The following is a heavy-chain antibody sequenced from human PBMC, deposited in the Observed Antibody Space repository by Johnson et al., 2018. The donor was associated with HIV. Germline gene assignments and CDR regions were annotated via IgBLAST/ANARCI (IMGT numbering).Heavy chain of an antibody. Sequence: VQLVESGGGLVQPGRSLRLSCAASGFTFDDYAMHWVRQAPGKGLEWVSGISWNSGSLGYAYSVRGRFTISRDNARNSLYLQMNSLRAEDTAVYYCARGIPTLPLTGTRGFDIWG. CDR3: ARGIPTLPLTGTRGFDI. D-gene: IGHD1-20*01. CDR1: GFTFDDYA. V-gene: IGHV3-9*01. CDR2: ISWNSGSL. J-gene: IGHJ3*02.